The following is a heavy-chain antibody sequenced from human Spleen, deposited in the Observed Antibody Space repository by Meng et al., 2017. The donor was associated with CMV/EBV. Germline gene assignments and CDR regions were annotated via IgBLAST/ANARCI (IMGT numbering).Heavy chain of an antibody. CDR2: ISGSGGST. J-gene: IGHJ6*02. V-gene: IGHV3-23*01. CDR1: GFTFSSFR. CDR3: AKPKQQLVLGDYYYGMDV. Sequence: GESLKISCAASGFTFSSFRMNWVRQAPGKGLEWVSAISGSGGSTYYADSVKGRFTISRDNSKNTLYLQMNSLRAEDTAVYYCAKPKQQLVLGDYYYGMDVWGQGTTVTVSS. D-gene: IGHD6-13*01.